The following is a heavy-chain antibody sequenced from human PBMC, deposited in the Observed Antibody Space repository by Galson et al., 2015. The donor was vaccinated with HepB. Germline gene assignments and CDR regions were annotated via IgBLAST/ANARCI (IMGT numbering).Heavy chain of an antibody. D-gene: IGHD2-21*01. CDR1: GGTFSSYA. Sequence: SVKVSCKASGGTFSSYAISWVRQAPGQGLEWMGGIIPIFGTANYAQKFQGRVTITADESTSTAYMELSRLESEDTAVYYCVRNRADSSTPVWFDPWGQGTPVTVSS. CDR2: IIPIFGTA. CDR3: VRNRADSSTPVWFDP. J-gene: IGHJ5*02. V-gene: IGHV1-69*13.